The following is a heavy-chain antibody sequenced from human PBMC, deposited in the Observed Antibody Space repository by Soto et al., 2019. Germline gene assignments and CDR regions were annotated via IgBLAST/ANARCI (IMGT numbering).Heavy chain of an antibody. CDR1: GFTFRTYG. CDR3: AKEAPGGWHFFDT. V-gene: IGHV3-30*18. CDR2: ISDDGSQK. J-gene: IGHJ4*02. D-gene: IGHD6-19*01. Sequence: HPGGSLRLSCAASGFTFRTYGMHWVRQAPGKGLEWVAFISDDGSQKYYGDSVKDRFTISRDNSKNTLSLRMISLRTEDTSVYYCAKEAPGGWHFFDTWGQGTLVTVSS.